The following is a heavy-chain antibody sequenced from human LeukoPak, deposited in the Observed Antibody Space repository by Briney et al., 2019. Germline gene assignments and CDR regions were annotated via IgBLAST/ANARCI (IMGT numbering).Heavy chain of an antibody. Sequence: PSETLSLTCTVSGGSISSSSYYWGWIRQPPGKGLEWIGSIYYSGSTYYHPSLHSRVTISVDTSKNQFSLKLSSVTAADTAVYYCARLGWGIVGATPYFDYWGQGTLVTVSS. J-gene: IGHJ4*02. D-gene: IGHD1-26*01. CDR2: IYYSGST. CDR1: GGSISSSSYY. V-gene: IGHV4-39*01. CDR3: ARLGWGIVGATPYFDY.